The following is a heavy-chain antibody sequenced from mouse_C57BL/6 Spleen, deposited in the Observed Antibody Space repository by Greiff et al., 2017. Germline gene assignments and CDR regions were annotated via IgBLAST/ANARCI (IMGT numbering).Heavy chain of an antibody. CDR3: ARSYDYDPNYFDY. CDR2: IYPGDGDT. CDR1: GYAFSSYW. V-gene: IGHV1-80*01. J-gene: IGHJ2*01. Sequence: QVHVKQSGAELVKPGASVKISCKASGYAFSSYWMNWVKQRPGKGLEWIGQIYPGDGDTNYNGKFKGKATLTADKSSSTAYMQLSSLTSEDSAVYFCARSYDYDPNYFDYWGQGTTLTVSS. D-gene: IGHD2-4*01.